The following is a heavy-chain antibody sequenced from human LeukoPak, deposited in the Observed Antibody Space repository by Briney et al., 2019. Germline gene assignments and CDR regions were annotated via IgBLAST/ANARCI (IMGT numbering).Heavy chain of an antibody. D-gene: IGHD3-9*01. CDR1: GGSISSYY. CDR2: IYYSGST. CDR3: ARERYNDILTGYFDY. Sequence: SETLSLTCTVSGGSISSYYWGWIRQPPGKGLEWIGYIYYSGSTNYNPSLKSRVTTSVDTSKNQFSLELSSVTAADTAVYYCARERYNDILTGYFDYWGQGTLVTVSS. V-gene: IGHV4-59*01. J-gene: IGHJ4*02.